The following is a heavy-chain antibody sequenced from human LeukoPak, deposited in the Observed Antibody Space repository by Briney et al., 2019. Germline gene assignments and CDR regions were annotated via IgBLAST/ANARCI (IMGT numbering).Heavy chain of an antibody. J-gene: IGHJ4*02. CDR2: INPKTGGT. D-gene: IGHD1-14*01. CDR3: TRVSIAWSNLYFDY. Sequence: GASVKVSCKASEYTFTDYYIHWVRQAPGQRLEWMGRINPKTGGTNYAQNFQGRVTMTGDTSINTASIELTSLTSGDTAVYYCTRVSIAWSNLYFDYWGQGTLVTVSS. V-gene: IGHV1-2*02. CDR1: EYTFTDYY.